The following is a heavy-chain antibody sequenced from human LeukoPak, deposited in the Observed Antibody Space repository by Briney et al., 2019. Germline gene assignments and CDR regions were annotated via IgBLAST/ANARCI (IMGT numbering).Heavy chain of an antibody. J-gene: IGHJ3*02. Sequence: AASVKVSCKASGGTFSSYAISWVRQAPGQGLEWMGRIIPILGIANFAQKFQGRVTITADKSTNTAHMELSSLRSEDTAVYYCTREGVYSPDGSGYHRDAFDIWGQGTVVTVSS. V-gene: IGHV1-69*04. CDR1: GGTFSSYA. D-gene: IGHD3-22*01. CDR2: IIPILGIA. CDR3: TREGVYSPDGSGYHRDAFDI.